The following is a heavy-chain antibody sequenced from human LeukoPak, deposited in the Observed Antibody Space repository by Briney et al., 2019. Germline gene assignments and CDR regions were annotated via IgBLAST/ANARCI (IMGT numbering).Heavy chain of an antibody. CDR1: GGSISSYY. Sequence: PSETLSLTCTVSGGSISSYYWSWIRQPPGKGLEWIGYIYYSGSTNYNPSLKSRVTISVDTSKNQFSLMLSSVTAADTAVYYCARALMTTDDYYYYYMDVWGKGTTVTVSS. CDR2: IYYSGST. J-gene: IGHJ6*03. V-gene: IGHV4-59*12. CDR3: ARALMTTDDYYYYYMDV. D-gene: IGHD4-11*01.